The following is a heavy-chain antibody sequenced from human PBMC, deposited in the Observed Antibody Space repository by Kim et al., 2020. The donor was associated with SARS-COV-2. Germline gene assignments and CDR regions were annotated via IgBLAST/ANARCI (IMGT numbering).Heavy chain of an antibody. Sequence: GGSLRLSCAASGFTFSSYAMSWVRQAPGKGLEWVSVIYSGGSSTYYADSVKGRFTISRDNSKNTLYLQMNSLRAEDTAVYYCAKDPSTSWGPYYYYGMDVWGQGTTVTVSS. D-gene: IGHD2-2*01. CDR2: IYSGGSST. J-gene: IGHJ6*02. CDR1: GFTFSSYA. CDR3: AKDPSTSWGPYYYYGMDV. V-gene: IGHV3-23*03.